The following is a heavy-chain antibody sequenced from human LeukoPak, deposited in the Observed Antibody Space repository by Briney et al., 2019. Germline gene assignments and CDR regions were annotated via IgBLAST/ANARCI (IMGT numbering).Heavy chain of an antibody. CDR3: ATTLGGYYYGMDV. D-gene: IGHD3-16*01. CDR2: ISSSSSCI. J-gene: IGHJ6*02. Sequence: PGGSLRLSCAASGFTFSSYSMNWVRQAPGKGLEWVSSISSSSSCIYYADSVKGRFTISRDNAKNSLYLQMNSLRAEDTAVYYCATTLGGYYYGMDVWGQGTTVTVSS. V-gene: IGHV3-21*01. CDR1: GFTFSSYS.